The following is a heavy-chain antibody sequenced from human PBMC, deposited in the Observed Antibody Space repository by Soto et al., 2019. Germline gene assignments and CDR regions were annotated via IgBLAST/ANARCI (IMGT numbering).Heavy chain of an antibody. Sequence: PGGSLRLSCAASGFTFSSYSVNWVRQAPGKGLEWVSSISSSSSYIYYADSVKGRFTISRDNAKNSLYLQMNSLRAEDTAVYYCARVRESTLTRAFDIWGQGTMVTVSS. CDR3: ARVRESTLTRAFDI. CDR2: ISSSSSYI. D-gene: IGHD3-10*01. J-gene: IGHJ3*02. CDR1: GFTFSSYS. V-gene: IGHV3-21*01.